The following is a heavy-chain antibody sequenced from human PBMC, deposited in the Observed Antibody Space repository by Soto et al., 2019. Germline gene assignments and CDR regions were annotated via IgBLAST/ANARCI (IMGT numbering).Heavy chain of an antibody. D-gene: IGHD5-18*01. CDR3: ATRGSSYGQVYFQT. Sequence: ASVKVSCKASGYIFTTYGINWVRQDPGQGLEWMGWINVNSGTTCYVQKVQGRVTMTTDTSTSTAYMELRSLRSDDTAVYYCATRGSSYGQVYFQTWGQGTPGTVAS. CDR2: INVNSGTT. J-gene: IGHJ1*01. CDR1: GYIFTTYG. V-gene: IGHV1-18*04.